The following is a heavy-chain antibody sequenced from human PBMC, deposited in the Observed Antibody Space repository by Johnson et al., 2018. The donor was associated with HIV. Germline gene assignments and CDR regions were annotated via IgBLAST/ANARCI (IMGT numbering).Heavy chain of an antibody. CDR2: IGTAGDT. D-gene: IGHD1-26*01. Sequence: VQLVESGGGLVQPGGSLRLSCVASGFTFNNNAISWVRQAPGRGLEWVSAIGTAGDTYYPGSVKGRFTISRENAKNSLYLQMNSLRAGETAVYYCAGRYSGSYRGAFDIWGQGTMVTVSS. V-gene: IGHV3-13*01. CDR1: GFTFNNNA. J-gene: IGHJ3*02. CDR3: AGRYSGSYRGAFDI.